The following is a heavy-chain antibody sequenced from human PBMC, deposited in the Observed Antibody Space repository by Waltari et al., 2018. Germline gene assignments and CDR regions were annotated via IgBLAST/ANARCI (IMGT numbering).Heavy chain of an antibody. Sequence: QVQLVESGGGVFPLGRSLRLSCVAAGFTFSNYGMYWVRQAPGKGLEWVAVIFYDGSKQYYGDSVKGRFTISRDDSKNTLYLQMNSLRAEDTAVYNCVRGDYYFDFWGQGTLVTVSS. CDR1: GFTFSNYG. J-gene: IGHJ4*02. D-gene: IGHD1-26*01. CDR2: IFYDGSKQ. CDR3: VRGDYYFDF. V-gene: IGHV3-33*01.